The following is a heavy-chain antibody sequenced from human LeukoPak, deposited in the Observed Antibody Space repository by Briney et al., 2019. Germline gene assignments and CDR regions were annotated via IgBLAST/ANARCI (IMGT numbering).Heavy chain of an antibody. CDR2: ISYDGSNK. Sequence: GGSLRLSCAASGFTFSSYAMHWVRQAPGKGLEWVAVISYDGSNKYYADSVKGRFTISRDNSKNTLYLQMNSLRAEDTAVYYCARTTTFMWFDPWGQGTTVTVSS. V-gene: IGHV3-30*04. CDR1: GFTFSSYA. J-gene: IGHJ5*01. CDR3: ARTTTFMWFDP. D-gene: IGHD3-16*01.